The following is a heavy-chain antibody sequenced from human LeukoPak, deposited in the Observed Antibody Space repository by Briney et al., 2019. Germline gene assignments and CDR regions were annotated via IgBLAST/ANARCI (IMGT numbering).Heavy chain of an antibody. CDR2: ISYDGSNK. CDR1: GFTFSSYA. D-gene: IGHD3-10*01. CDR3: AKDGAYGSGSLDY. V-gene: IGHV3-30*04. J-gene: IGHJ4*02. Sequence: GGSLRLSCAASGFTFSSYAMHWVRQAPGKGLEWVAVISYDGSNKYYADSVKGRFTISRDNSKNTLYLQMNSLRAEDTAVYYCAKDGAYGSGSLDYWGQGTLVTVSS.